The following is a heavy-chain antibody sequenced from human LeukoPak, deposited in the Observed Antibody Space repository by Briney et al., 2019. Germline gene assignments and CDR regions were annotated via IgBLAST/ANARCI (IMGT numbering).Heavy chain of an antibody. V-gene: IGHV3-21*01. J-gene: IGHJ4*02. CDR2: ISSSSSYI. CDR1: GFTFSSYS. CDR3: ARSKWELLVGYFDY. Sequence: GGSLRLSCAASGFTFSSYSMNWVRQAPGKGLEWVSSISSSSSYIYYADSVKGRFTISRDNAKNSLYLQMNSLRAEDTAVYYCARSKWELLVGYFDYWGQGTLVTVSS. D-gene: IGHD1-26*01.